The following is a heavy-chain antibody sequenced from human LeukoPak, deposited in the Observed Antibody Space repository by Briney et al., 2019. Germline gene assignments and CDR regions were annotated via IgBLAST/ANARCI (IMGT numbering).Heavy chain of an antibody. CDR3: ARDEWLVHFDY. J-gene: IGHJ4*02. CDR2: IYHSGST. CDR1: GGSISSGGYS. Sequence: SETLSLTCAVSGGSISSGGYSWSWIRQPPGKGLEWIGYIYHSGSTYYNPSLKSRVTISVDTSKNQFSLKLSSVTAADTAVYYCARDEWLVHFDYWGQGTLVTVSS. V-gene: IGHV4-30-2*01. D-gene: IGHD6-19*01.